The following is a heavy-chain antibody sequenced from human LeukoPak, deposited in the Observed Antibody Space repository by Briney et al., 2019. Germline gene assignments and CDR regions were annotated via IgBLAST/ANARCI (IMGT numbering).Heavy chain of an antibody. CDR2: IYYSGST. J-gene: IGHJ3*02. CDR3: ARGGISGYCSSTSCGSYPFHAFDI. Sequence: SETLSLTCTVSGGSISSGGYYWSWIRQHPGKGLDWIGYIYYSGSTYYNPSLKSRVTISVDTSKNQFSLKLSSVTAADTAVYYCARGGISGYCSSTSCGSYPFHAFDIWGQGTMVTVSS. V-gene: IGHV4-31*03. D-gene: IGHD2-2*01. CDR1: GGSISSGGYY.